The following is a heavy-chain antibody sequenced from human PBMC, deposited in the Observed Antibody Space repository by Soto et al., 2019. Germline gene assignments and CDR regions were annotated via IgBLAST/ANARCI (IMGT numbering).Heavy chain of an antibody. Sequence: SVKVSCKASGGTFSSYAISWVRQAPGQGLEWMGGIIPIFGTANYAQKFQGRVTITADESTSTAYMELSSLRSEDTAVYYCARQIAVAAPFDYWGQGTLITVSS. D-gene: IGHD6-19*01. CDR2: IIPIFGTA. CDR1: GGTFSSYA. CDR3: ARQIAVAAPFDY. J-gene: IGHJ4*02. V-gene: IGHV1-69*13.